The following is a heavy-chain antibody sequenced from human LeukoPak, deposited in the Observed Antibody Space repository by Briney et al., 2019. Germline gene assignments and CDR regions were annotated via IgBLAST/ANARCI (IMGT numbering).Heavy chain of an antibody. CDR2: IKQDGSEK. Sequence: GGSLRLSCAASGFTFSSYWMSWVRKAPGKELEWVANIKQDGSEKYYVDSVKGRFTISRDNAKNSLYLQMNSLRADDTAVYYCARIRQQLVYFDYWGQGTLVTVSS. CDR3: ARIRQQLVYFDY. CDR1: GFTFSSYW. D-gene: IGHD6-13*01. J-gene: IGHJ4*02. V-gene: IGHV3-7*01.